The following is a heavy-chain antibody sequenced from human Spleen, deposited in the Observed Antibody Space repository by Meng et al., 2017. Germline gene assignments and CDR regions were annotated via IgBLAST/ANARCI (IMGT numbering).Heavy chain of an antibody. CDR3: ARGIAAAGIYRTYNWFDP. CDR2: IWSDGSNK. Sequence: GESLKISCEASGFTFSNYVMHWVRQAPGKGLEWVAVIWSDGSNKYYADSVEGRFTISRDNSKNTLYLQINSLRAEDTAVYYCARGIAAAGIYRTYNWFDPWGQGTLVTVSS. CDR1: GFTFSNYV. V-gene: IGHV3-33*01. D-gene: IGHD6-13*01. J-gene: IGHJ5*02.